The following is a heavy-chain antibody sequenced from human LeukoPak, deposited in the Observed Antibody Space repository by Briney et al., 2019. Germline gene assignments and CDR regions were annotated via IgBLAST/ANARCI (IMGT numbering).Heavy chain of an antibody. Sequence: ASVKVSCKTSGYSFTSHYMHWVRQAPGQGLEWMGLINPSGSSTLYAQKFQGRVTMTRDMSTTTDYMELSSLRSEDTAVYYCARDNSVGDIAWWFDPWGQGTLVTVSS. CDR1: GYSFTSHY. CDR2: INPSGSST. J-gene: IGHJ5*02. D-gene: IGHD3-16*02. CDR3: ARDNSVGDIAWWFDP. V-gene: IGHV1-46*01.